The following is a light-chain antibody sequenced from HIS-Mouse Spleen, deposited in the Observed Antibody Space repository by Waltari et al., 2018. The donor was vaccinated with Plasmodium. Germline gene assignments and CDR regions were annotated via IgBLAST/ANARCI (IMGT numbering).Light chain of an antibody. Sequence: QSALTQPASVSGSPGQSITISCTGTSRDVWRYKLVSWYQQHPGKAPKLMIYEGSKRPSGVSNRFSGSKSGNTASLTISGLQAEDEADYYCCSYAGSSTFVFGGGTKLTVL. J-gene: IGLJ3*02. V-gene: IGLV2-23*03. CDR2: EGS. CDR3: CSYAGSSTFV. CDR1: SRDVWRYKL.